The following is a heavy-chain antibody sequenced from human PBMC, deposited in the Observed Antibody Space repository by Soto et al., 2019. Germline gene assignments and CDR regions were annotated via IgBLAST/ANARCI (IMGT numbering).Heavy chain of an antibody. Sequence: GGSLRLSCAASGFTFSSYSMNWVRQAPGKGLEWVSYISSSSSTIYYADSVKGRFTISRDNAKNSLYLQMNSLRDEDTAVYYCARVLGGITIFGVVTKGDYGMDVWGQGTTVTVSS. CDR3: ARVLGGITIFGVVTKGDYGMDV. V-gene: IGHV3-48*02. CDR2: ISSSSSTI. J-gene: IGHJ6*02. CDR1: GFTFSSYS. D-gene: IGHD3-3*01.